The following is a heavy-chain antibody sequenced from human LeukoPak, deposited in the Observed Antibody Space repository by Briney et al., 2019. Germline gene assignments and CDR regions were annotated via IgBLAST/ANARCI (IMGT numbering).Heavy chain of an antibody. J-gene: IGHJ6*02. D-gene: IGHD6-13*01. CDR3: AKGHSSSGNYYYGMDV. Sequence: PGGSLRLSCAASGFTFSSHAMSWVRQAPGMGLEWVSAISGSGGSTYYADSVKGRFTISRDNSKNTLYLQMNSLRAEDTAVYYCAKGHSSSGNYYYGMDVWGQGTTVTVSS. CDR2: ISGSGGST. CDR1: GFTFSSHA. V-gene: IGHV3-23*01.